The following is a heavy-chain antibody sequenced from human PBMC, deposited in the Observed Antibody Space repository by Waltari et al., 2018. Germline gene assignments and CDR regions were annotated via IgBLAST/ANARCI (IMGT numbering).Heavy chain of an antibody. Sequence: QVQLQQWGAGLLKPSETLSLTCAVYGGSFSGYSWSWIRQPPGKGLEWIGEINHSGSTNYNPSLKSRVTISVDTSKNQFSLKLSSVTAADTAVYYCARAAYCGGDCYLYYFDYWGQGTLVTVSS. D-gene: IGHD2-21*01. CDR1: GGSFSGYS. CDR3: ARAAYCGGDCYLYYFDY. J-gene: IGHJ4*02. V-gene: IGHV4-34*01. CDR2: INHSGST.